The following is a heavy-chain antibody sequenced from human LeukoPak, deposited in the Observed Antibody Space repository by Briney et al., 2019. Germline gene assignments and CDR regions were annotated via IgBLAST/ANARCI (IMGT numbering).Heavy chain of an antibody. Sequence: GGSLRLSCAPSGFTFSSYAMSWVRQAPGKGLEWVSVLYSNGNIHYTDSVKGRFTISRDNSKNTLYLQMDNLRAEDTAIYYCARYSGDYSANLYYFDYWGQGTLVTVSS. V-gene: IGHV3-53*01. J-gene: IGHJ4*02. CDR3: ARYSGDYSANLYYFDY. CDR1: GFTFSSYA. D-gene: IGHD4-23*01. CDR2: LYSNGNI.